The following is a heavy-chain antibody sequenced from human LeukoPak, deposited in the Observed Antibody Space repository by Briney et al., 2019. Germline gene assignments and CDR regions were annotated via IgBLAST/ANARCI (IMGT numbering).Heavy chain of an antibody. CDR2: IYPGDADT. CDR3: ARHRGGATTADLQH. Sequence: GESLKISCKGSGYNFLSYWIAWVRQMPGKGLEWMGVIYPGDADTRYSPSFQGQVTISTDNSISTAYLQWSSLKASDTAMYYCARHRGGATTADLQHWGQGTLVSVSS. J-gene: IGHJ1*01. CDR1: GYNFLSYW. D-gene: IGHD3-16*01. V-gene: IGHV5-51*01.